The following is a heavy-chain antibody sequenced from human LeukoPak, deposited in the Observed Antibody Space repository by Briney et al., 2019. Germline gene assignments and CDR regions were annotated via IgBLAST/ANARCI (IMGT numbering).Heavy chain of an antibody. Sequence: GGSLRLSCAASGFTFDDYAMHWVRQAPGRGLEWVSFISGDGGSTYYADSVKGRFTISRDNSKNSLYLQMNSLRTEDTALYYCAKDMRDCSGGSCCSAFDYWGQGTLVTVSS. V-gene: IGHV3-43*02. J-gene: IGHJ4*02. CDR3: AKDMRDCSGGSCCSAFDY. CDR2: ISGDGGST. CDR1: GFTFDDYA. D-gene: IGHD2-15*01.